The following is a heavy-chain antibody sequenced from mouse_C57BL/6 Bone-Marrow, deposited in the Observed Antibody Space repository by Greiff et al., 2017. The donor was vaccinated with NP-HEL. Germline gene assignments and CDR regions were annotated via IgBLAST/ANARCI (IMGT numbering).Heavy chain of an antibody. CDR3: AREADGYIFAY. J-gene: IGHJ3*01. CDR1: GYSITSGYY. V-gene: IGHV3-6*01. D-gene: IGHD2-3*01. Sequence: DVKLQESGPGLVKPSQSLSLTCSVTGYSITSGYYWNWIRQFPGNKLEWMGYISYDGSNNYNPSLKNRISITRDTSKNQFFLKLNSVTTEDTATYYCAREADGYIFAYWGQGTLVTVSA. CDR2: ISYDGSN.